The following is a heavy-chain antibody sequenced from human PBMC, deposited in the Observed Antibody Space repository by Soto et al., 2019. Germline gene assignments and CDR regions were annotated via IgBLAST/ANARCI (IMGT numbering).Heavy chain of an antibody. Sequence: QVQLVQSGAEVKKPGSSVNVSCKTSGGTFGNSAVTWVRQAPGQGLEWLGGIVPMFGTANYAQKFQGRVKITAHASTIPAYMELSSLNTDDTAGYYCARDGDPQSAFWSGPLGGGRFDPWGQGTLVTVSS. D-gene: IGHD3-3*01. V-gene: IGHV1-69*12. CDR1: GGTFGNSA. CDR3: ARDGDPQSAFWSGPLGGGRFDP. CDR2: IVPMFGTA. J-gene: IGHJ5*02.